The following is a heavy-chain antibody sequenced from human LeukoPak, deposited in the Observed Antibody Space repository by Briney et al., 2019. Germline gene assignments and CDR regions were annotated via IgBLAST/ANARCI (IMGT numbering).Heavy chain of an antibody. J-gene: IGHJ4*02. D-gene: IGHD6-13*01. Sequence: GGSLRLSCAASGFTFSSYAMSWVRQAPGKGLEWVSAISGSGDSTYYGGSVKGRFTISRDNSKNTLYLQMNSLRAEDTAVYYCAKTRPLDSSSWSHGDYWGQGTLVTVSS. CDR2: ISGSGDST. CDR1: GFTFSSYA. CDR3: AKTRPLDSSSWSHGDY. V-gene: IGHV3-23*01.